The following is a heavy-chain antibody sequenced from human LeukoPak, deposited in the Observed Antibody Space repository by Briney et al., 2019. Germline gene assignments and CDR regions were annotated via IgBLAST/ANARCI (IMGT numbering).Heavy chain of an antibody. V-gene: IGHV1-2*02. CDR2: INPNSGGT. D-gene: IGHD3-22*01. CDR3: ARDYYDSGGFGAFDI. CDR1: GYTFTAYY. J-gene: IGHJ3*02. Sequence: ASVKVSCKASGYTFTAYYMHWVRQAPGQGLEWMGWINPNSGGTNYAQKFQGRVTMTRDTSISTAYMELSRLRSDDTAVYYCARDYYDSGGFGAFDIWGQGTMVTVSS.